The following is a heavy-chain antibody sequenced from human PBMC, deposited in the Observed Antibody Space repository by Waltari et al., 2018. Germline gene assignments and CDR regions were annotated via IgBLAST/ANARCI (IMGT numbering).Heavy chain of an antibody. D-gene: IGHD3-22*01. CDR3: ARDRRVHYYDSSGYYPWYFDY. J-gene: IGHJ4*02. V-gene: IGHV1-69*10. Sequence: QVQLVQSGAEVKKPGSSVKVSCKASGGTFSSYAISWVRQAPGQGLEWMGGIIPILGIANYAQKFQGRVTITADKSTSTAYMELSSLRSEDTAVYYCARDRRVHYYDSSGYYPWYFDYWGQGTLVTVSS. CDR2: IIPILGIA. CDR1: GGTFSSYA.